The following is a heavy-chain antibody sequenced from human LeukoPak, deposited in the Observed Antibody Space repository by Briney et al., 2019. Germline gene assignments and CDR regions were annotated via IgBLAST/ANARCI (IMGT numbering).Heavy chain of an antibody. CDR2: IRYDGSNK. V-gene: IGHV3-30*02. J-gene: IGHJ4*02. CDR1: GFTFSSYG. D-gene: IGHD6-19*01. Sequence: PGGSLRLSCAASGFTFSSYGMHWVRQAPGKGLEWVAFIRYDGSNKYYTDSVKGRFTISRDNSKNTLYLQMNSLRAEDTAVHYCAKDLTVAGRTGPYYFDYWGQGTLVTVSS. CDR3: AKDLTVAGRTGPYYFDY.